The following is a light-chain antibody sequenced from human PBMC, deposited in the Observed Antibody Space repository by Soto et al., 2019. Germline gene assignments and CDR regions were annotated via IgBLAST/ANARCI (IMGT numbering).Light chain of an antibody. V-gene: IGLV2-14*01. CDR1: SSDVGRYNY. CDR2: EVT. CDR3: GSYTSTYVRI. J-gene: IGLJ1*01. Sequence: QSALTQPASVPGSPGQSITISCTGTSSDVGRYNYVSWYQQYPGRAPKLIIYEVTNRPSGVSDRFSGSKSGNVASLTISGLQAADEADYYCGSYTSTYVRIFGTGTKVTVL.